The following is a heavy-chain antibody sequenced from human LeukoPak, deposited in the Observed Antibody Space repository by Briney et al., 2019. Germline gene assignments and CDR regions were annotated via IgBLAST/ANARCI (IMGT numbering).Heavy chain of an antibody. CDR2: IIPIFGTA. CDR3: ARASVELIPYYYYYMDV. CDR1: GGTFSSYA. V-gene: IGHV1-69*05. J-gene: IGHJ6*03. Sequence: SVKVSCKASGGTFSSYAISWVRQAPGQGLEWMGGIIPIFGTANYAQKFQGRVTITTDESTSTAYMELSSLRSEDTAVYYCARASVELIPYYYYYMDVWGKGTTVTVSS. D-gene: IGHD1-7*01.